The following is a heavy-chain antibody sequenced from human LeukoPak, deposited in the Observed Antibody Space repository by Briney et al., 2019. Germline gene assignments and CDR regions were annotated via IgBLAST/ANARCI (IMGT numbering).Heavy chain of an antibody. Sequence: GRSLRLSCAASGFTFSSYAMHWVRQAPGKGLEWVAVISYDGSNKYYADSVKGRFTISRDNSKNTLYLQMNSLRAEDTAVYYCARDKGTVAYDAFDIWGQGTMVTVSS. CDR2: ISYDGSNK. CDR1: GFTFSSYA. V-gene: IGHV3-30-3*01. J-gene: IGHJ3*02. D-gene: IGHD4-23*01. CDR3: ARDKGTVAYDAFDI.